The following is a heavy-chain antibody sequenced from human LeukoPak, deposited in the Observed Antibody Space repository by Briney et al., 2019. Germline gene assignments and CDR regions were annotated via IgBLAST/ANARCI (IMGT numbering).Heavy chain of an antibody. J-gene: IGHJ4*02. CDR1: GFIFSTYT. V-gene: IGHV3-21*01. Sequence: GSLRLSCAASGFIFSTYTMNWVRQAPGKGLEWVSSISSSNSYIYYADSVKGRFTISRDNAKNSLYLHMNSLRAEDTAVYYCARCSGTYFPFEYWGQGTLVTVSS. D-gene: IGHD1-26*01. CDR2: ISSSNSYI. CDR3: ARCSGTYFPFEY.